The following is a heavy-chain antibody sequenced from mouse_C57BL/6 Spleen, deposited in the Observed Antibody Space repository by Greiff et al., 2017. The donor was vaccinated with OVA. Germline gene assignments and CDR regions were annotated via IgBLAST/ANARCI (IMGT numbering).Heavy chain of an antibody. D-gene: IGHD2-1*01. V-gene: IGHV1-62-2*01. Sequence: VQLQESGAELVKPGASVKLSCTASGYTFTEYTIHWVKQTPGQGLEWIGWFYTGGGSIKYNGKFKNEANLIAGKSSSTVYMELSRMTSEDSAVYYCGRHEGVYYGKYFDDWGQGTTVTVSS. CDR1: GYTFTEYT. CDR3: GRHEGVYYGKYFDD. J-gene: IGHJ2*01. CDR2: FYTGGGSI.